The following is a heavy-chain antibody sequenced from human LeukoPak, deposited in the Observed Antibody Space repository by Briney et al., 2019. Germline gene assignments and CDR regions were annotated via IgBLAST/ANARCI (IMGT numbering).Heavy chain of an antibody. Sequence: PTETLSLTCTVSGGSISSSSYYWGWIRQPPGKGLEWIGSIYYSGSTYYNPSLKSRVTISVDTSKNQFSLKLSSVTAADTAVYYCARDRRMVRGALYYFDYWGQGTLVTVSS. CDR1: GGSISSSSYY. J-gene: IGHJ4*02. CDR3: ARDRRMVRGALYYFDY. D-gene: IGHD3-10*01. CDR2: IYYSGST. V-gene: IGHV4-39*07.